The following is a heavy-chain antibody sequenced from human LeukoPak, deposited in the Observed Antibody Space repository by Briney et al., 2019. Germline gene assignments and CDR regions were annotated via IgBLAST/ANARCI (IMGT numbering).Heavy chain of an antibody. J-gene: IGHJ3*02. CDR3: ARYCSSTSCYGYNAFDI. CDR1: GFTFSNYA. Sequence: GGSLRLSCAASGFTFSNYAMSWVRQAPGKGLEWVSSITGSGTTTYYADSVKGRFTISRDNSKNTLYLQMNSLRAEDTAVYYCARYCSSTSCYGYNAFDIWGQGTMVTVSS. D-gene: IGHD2-2*01. CDR2: ITGSGTTT. V-gene: IGHV3-23*01.